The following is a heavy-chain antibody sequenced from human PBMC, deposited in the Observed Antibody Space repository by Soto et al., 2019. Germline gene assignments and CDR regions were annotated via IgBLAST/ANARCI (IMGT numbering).Heavy chain of an antibody. V-gene: IGHV1-18*01. CDR1: GYTFSNYG. CDR3: ARDPCLVYTGFSDY. Sequence: QVQLVQSGAEVKKPGASVKVSCKTSGYTFSNYGINWVRQAPGQGLEWMGWISAYNGNTNFAQKLQGRVALTTDTSSTTAYMELRSLTSDDTCVYYCARDPCLVYTGFSDYCGQGTLVTVSS. CDR2: ISAYNGNT. D-gene: IGHD2-8*02. J-gene: IGHJ4*02.